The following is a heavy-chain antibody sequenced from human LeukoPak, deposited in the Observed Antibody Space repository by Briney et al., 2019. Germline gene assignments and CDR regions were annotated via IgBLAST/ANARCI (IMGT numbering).Heavy chain of an antibody. Sequence: GASVKVSFKASGGTFSSYAISWVRQAPGQGLEWMGGIIPIFGTANYAQKFQGRVTITADESTSTAYMELSSLRSEDTAVYYCARDRFSTLDPWGQGTLVTVSS. V-gene: IGHV1-69*13. CDR3: ARDRFSTLDP. CDR1: GGTFSSYA. D-gene: IGHD2-2*01. CDR2: IIPIFGTA. J-gene: IGHJ5*02.